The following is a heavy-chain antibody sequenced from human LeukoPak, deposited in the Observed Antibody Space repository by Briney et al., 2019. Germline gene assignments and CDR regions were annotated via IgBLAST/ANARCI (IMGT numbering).Heavy chain of an antibody. J-gene: IGHJ3*02. Sequence: GGSLRLSRAASGFTFSNYGMHWVRQAPGKGLEWVASIRYDGLNKYYADSLKGRFTISRDNSKNTLYLQMNSLRAEDTAVYYCAKKTIVGATVDAFDIWGQGTMVIVSS. V-gene: IGHV3-30*02. CDR1: GFTFSNYG. CDR3: AKKTIVGATVDAFDI. CDR2: IRYDGLNK. D-gene: IGHD1-26*01.